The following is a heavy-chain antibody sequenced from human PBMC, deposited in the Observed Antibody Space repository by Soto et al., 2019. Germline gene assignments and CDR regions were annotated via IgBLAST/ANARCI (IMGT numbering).Heavy chain of an antibody. V-gene: IGHV2-70*01. CDR2: IDWDDDK. D-gene: IGHD3-16*01. J-gene: IGHJ4*02. CDR3: ARIRSFNPTLGPFDY. CDR1: GFSLSTSGMC. Sequence: SGPTLVNPTQTLTLTCTFSGFSLSTSGMCVSWIRQPPGKALEWLALIDWDDDKYYSTSLKTRLTISKDTSKNQVVLTMTNMDPVDTATYYCARIRSFNPTLGPFDYWGQGTLVTVSS.